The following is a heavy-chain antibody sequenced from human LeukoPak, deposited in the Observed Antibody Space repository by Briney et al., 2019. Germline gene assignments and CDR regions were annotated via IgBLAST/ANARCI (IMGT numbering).Heavy chain of an antibody. Sequence: ASVKVSCKASGYTFTSYDINWVRQATGQGLEWMGWMNPNSGNTGYAQKFQGRVTITRNSSISTAYMELSSLRSEDTAVYYCARGSRTGWNWEFDPWGQGTLVTVSS. CDR1: GYTFTSYD. V-gene: IGHV1-8*03. J-gene: IGHJ5*02. CDR3: ARGSRTGWNWEFDP. D-gene: IGHD1-7*01. CDR2: MNPNSGNT.